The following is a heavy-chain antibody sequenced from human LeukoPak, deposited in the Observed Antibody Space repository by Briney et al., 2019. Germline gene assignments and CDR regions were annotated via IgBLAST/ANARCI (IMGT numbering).Heavy chain of an antibody. CDR1: GGSISGYY. CDR2: IYYSGNT. V-gene: IGHV4-59*08. Sequence: SETLSLTCTVSGGSISGYYWTWIRQPPGKGLEWIGYIYYSGNTNYNPSLKSRVTISVDTSKNQFSLRLSSVTAADTAVYCCARLSVGVSYGSLWYAFDIWGQGTMVTVSS. J-gene: IGHJ3*02. CDR3: ARLSVGVSYGSLWYAFDI. D-gene: IGHD3-10*01.